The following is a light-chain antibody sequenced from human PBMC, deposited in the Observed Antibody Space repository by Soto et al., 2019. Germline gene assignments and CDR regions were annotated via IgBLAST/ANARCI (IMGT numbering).Light chain of an antibody. CDR1: QSVSSSY. CDR3: QQYGDSPRT. Sequence: EIGLTQSPGTLSLSAGERATLSCRASQSVSSSYLAWYQQKPGQAPRLLIYGASSRATGIPDRFSGSGSGTDFTLTISRLEPEDFAVYYCQQYGDSPRTFGQGTKVDIK. J-gene: IGKJ1*01. CDR2: GAS. V-gene: IGKV3-20*01.